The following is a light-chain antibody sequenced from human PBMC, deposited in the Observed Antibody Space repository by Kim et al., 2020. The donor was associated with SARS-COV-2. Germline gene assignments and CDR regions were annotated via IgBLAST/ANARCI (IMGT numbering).Light chain of an antibody. CDR2: KAS. CDR1: QSISSW. J-gene: IGKJ2*01. CDR3: QQYNSYSYT. Sequence: SASVGDRVTITCRASQSISSWLAWYQQKPGKAPKLLIYKASSLESGVPSRFSGSGSGTEFTLPISSLQPDDFATYYCQQYNSYSYTFGQGTKLEIK. V-gene: IGKV1-5*03.